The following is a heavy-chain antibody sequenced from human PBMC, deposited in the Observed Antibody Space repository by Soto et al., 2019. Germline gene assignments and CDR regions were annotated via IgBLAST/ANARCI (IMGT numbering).Heavy chain of an antibody. CDR3: AREGDYGDPRGAFDI. D-gene: IGHD4-17*01. V-gene: IGHV3-30-3*01. Sequence: QVQLVESGGGVVQPGRSLRLSCAASGFTFSSYAMHWVRQAPGKGLEWVAVISYDGSNKYYADSVKGRFTISRDNSKYTLYLQMNSLRAEDTAVYYCAREGDYGDPRGAFDIWGQGTMVTVSS. CDR2: ISYDGSNK. CDR1: GFTFSSYA. J-gene: IGHJ3*02.